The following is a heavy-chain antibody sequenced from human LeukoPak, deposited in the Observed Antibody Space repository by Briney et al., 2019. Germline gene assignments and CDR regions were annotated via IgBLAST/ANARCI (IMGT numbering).Heavy chain of an antibody. D-gene: IGHD6-19*01. V-gene: IGHV3-53*01. CDR3: ARGPFRSGFYWGYYFDY. CDR2: IYSGGST. Sequence: PGGSLRLSCAASGFTVSSNYMSWVRQAPGKGLEWVSVIYSGGSTYYADSVKGRFTISRDNSKNTLYLQMNSLRAEDTAVYYCARGPFRSGFYWGYYFDYWGQGTLVTVSS. CDR1: GFTVSSNY. J-gene: IGHJ4*02.